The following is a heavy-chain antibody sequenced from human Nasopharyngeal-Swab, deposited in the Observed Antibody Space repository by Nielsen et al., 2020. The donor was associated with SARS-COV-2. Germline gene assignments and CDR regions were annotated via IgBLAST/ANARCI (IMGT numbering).Heavy chain of an antibody. CDR1: GGSISSGSYY. J-gene: IGHJ3*02. CDR2: IYYSGST. D-gene: IGHD4-23*01. Sequence: SETLSLTCTVSGGSISSGSYYWSWIRQPPGKGLEWIGYIYYSGSTNYNPSLKSRVTISVDTSKNQFSLKLSSVTAADTAVYYCASNYGGNPGGAFDIWGQGTMVTVSS. V-gene: IGHV4-61*01. CDR3: ASNYGGNPGGAFDI.